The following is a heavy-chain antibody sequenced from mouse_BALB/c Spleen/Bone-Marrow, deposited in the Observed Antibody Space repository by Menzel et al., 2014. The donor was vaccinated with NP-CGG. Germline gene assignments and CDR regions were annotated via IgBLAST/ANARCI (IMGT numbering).Heavy chain of an antibody. CDR1: GFTFSSYT. CDR2: ISNGGGST. J-gene: IGHJ1*01. V-gene: IGHV5-12-2*01. Sequence: EVQLVESGGGLVQPGGSLKLSCAASGFTFSSYTMSWVRQTPEKRLEWVAYISNGGGSTYYPDTVKGRFTISRDNAKNTLYLQMSSLKSEDTAMYYCGRHAVRREWYFDVWGAGTTVTVSS. D-gene: IGHD2-14*01. CDR3: GRHAVRREWYFDV.